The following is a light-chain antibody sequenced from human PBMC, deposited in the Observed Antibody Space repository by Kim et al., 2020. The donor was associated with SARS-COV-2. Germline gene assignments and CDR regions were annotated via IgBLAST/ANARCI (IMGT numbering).Light chain of an antibody. CDR2: QDT. V-gene: IGLV3-1*01. J-gene: IGLJ2*01. Sequence: SYELTQPPSVSVSPGQTASITCSGDKLGDKYACWYQQKPGQSPILIMYQDTKRPSGIPERFSGSNSGNTVTLTISGTQAMDEADYYCQAWDSNTGVFGGGTQLTVL. CDR1: KLGDKY. CDR3: QAWDSNTGV.